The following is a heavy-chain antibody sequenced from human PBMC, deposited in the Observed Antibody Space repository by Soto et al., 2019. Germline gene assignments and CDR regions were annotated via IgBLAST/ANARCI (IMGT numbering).Heavy chain of an antibody. CDR2: ISAYNGNT. D-gene: IGHD6-13*01. CDR1: GYTFTSYG. CDR3: ARYMAIAAAGWYVGWFDP. V-gene: IGHV1-18*01. Sequence: WASVKVSCKASGYTFTSYGISWVRQAPGQGLEWMGWISAYNGNTNYAQTLQGRVTMTTDTSTSTAYMELRSLRSDDTAVYYCARYMAIAAAGWYVGWFDPWGQGTLVTVSS. J-gene: IGHJ5*02.